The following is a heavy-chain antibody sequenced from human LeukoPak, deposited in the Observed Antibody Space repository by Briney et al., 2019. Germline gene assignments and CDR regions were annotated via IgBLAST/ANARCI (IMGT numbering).Heavy chain of an antibody. CDR2: IYPGDSDA. D-gene: IGHD3-10*01. J-gene: IGHJ6*03. V-gene: IGHV5-51*01. Sequence: GESLKISCKASGYSFANYWIAWVRLMPGKGLEWMGTIYPGDSDARYSPSFQGQVTLSVDRSITTAYIQWTSLKASDTAMYFCARGTYGSGTYRIYYYFMDVWGRGTTVTVSS. CDR1: GYSFANYW. CDR3: ARGTYGSGTYRIYYYFMDV.